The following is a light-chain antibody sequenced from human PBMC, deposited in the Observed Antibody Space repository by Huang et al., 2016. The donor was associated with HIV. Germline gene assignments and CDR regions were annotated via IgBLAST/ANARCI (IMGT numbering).Light chain of an antibody. CDR3: QQYNNWPRT. CDR2: AAS. J-gene: IGKJ1*01. CDR1: QSVSSN. Sequence: EIVMTQSPATLSVSPGERATLSCRASQSVSSNLAWYQHKPGQAPRHLIYAASTRATGIPARFSGSGYGTEFTLTISSRQSEDFAVYYCQQYNNWPRTFGQGTKVEIK. V-gene: IGKV3-15*01.